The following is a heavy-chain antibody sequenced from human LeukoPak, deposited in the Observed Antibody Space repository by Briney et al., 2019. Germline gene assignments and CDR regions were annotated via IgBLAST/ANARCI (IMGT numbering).Heavy chain of an antibody. CDR1: GFTFSNYW. J-gene: IGHJ4*02. Sequence: PAGGSLRLSCAASGFTFSNYWMNWVRQAPGKGLEWVAIISYDGSNKYYADSVRGRFTISRDNSKNTLYLQMNSLRAEDTAVYYCAKDRVTEVVVITYFDYWGQGTLVTVSS. CDR3: AKDRVTEVVVITYFDY. D-gene: IGHD3-22*01. V-gene: IGHV3-30*18. CDR2: ISYDGSNK.